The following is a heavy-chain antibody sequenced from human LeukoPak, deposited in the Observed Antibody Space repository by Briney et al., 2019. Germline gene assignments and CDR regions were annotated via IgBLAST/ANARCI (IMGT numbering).Heavy chain of an antibody. D-gene: IGHD3-22*01. CDR2: ISGSGGST. V-gene: IGHV3-23*01. CDR1: GFTFSSYG. Sequence: PGGSLRLSCAASGFTFSSYGMSWVRQAPGKGLEWVSAISGSGGSTYYADSVKGRFTISRDNSKNTLYLQMNSLRAEDTAVYYCAKFERQWLLLGIGEPYFDYWGQGTLVTVSS. J-gene: IGHJ4*02. CDR3: AKFERQWLLLGIGEPYFDY.